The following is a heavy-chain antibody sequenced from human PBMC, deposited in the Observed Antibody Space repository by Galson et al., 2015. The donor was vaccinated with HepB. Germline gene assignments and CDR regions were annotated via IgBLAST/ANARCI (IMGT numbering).Heavy chain of an antibody. J-gene: IGHJ4*02. CDR3: VKGYDFWSGYSFAPYSNY. D-gene: IGHD3-3*01. CDR2: ISSNGGST. CDR1: GFTFSSYA. V-gene: IGHV3-64D*06. Sequence: SLRLSCAASGFTFSSYAMHWVRQAPGKGLEYVSAISSNGGSTYYADSVKGRFTISRDNSKNTLYLQMSSLRAEDTAVYYCVKGYDFWSGYSFAPYSNYWGQGTLVTVSS.